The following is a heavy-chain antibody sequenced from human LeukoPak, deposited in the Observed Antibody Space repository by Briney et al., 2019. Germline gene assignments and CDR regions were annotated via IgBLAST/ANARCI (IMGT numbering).Heavy chain of an antibody. Sequence: SETLSLTCTVSGVSISAYHWSWIRQPPGKGLEWIGYISYSGHTNYNPSLQSRVTISLDTSKNQFSLKLTSLTAADTAVYYCARDLRWGYFDSWGQGTLVTVSS. J-gene: IGHJ4*02. V-gene: IGHV4-59*01. CDR1: GVSISAYH. CDR2: ISYSGHT. CDR3: ARDLRWGYFDS. D-gene: IGHD4-23*01.